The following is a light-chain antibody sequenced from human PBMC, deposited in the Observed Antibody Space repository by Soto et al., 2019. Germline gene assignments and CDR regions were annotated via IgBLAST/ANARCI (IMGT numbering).Light chain of an antibody. J-gene: IGKJ5*01. CDR1: QGIGST. CDR2: DSS. Sequence: IVLTQSPAALSVSPGERVTLSCRASQGIGSTLAWYQQKPGQTPRLLIYDSSTRAIGIPTRFSGSGSGTEFTLTISSLQSEDFAVYYCQQYNNWPPPITFGQGTRLEIK. V-gene: IGKV3-15*01. CDR3: QQYNNWPPPIT.